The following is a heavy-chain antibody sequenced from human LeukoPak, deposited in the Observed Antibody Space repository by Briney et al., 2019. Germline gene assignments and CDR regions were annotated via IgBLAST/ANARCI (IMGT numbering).Heavy chain of an antibody. Sequence: ASVKVSCKASGYTFTGYYMHWVRQAPGQGLEWMGWINPNSGGTNYAQKFQGRVTMTKDTSTSTAYMELSRLRSDDTAVYYCARSHYYGSGSFPSFDYWGQGTLVTVSS. CDR3: ARSHYYGSGSFPSFDY. CDR2: INPNSGGT. J-gene: IGHJ4*02. V-gene: IGHV1-2*02. D-gene: IGHD3-10*01. CDR1: GYTFTGYY.